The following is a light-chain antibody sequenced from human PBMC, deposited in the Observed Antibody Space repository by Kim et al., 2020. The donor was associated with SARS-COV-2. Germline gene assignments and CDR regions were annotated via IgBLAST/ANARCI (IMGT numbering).Light chain of an antibody. CDR2: LNSDGSH. J-gene: IGLJ3*02. Sequence: QLVLTQSPSASASLGASVKLTCTLSSGHSNYDIAWHQQQPERGPRYLMKLNSDGSHRKGDGIPDRFSGSSSGAERYLTISSLQSEDEADYYCQTWGNAIGMQVFGGGTQLTFL. CDR3: QTWGNAIGMQV. CDR1: SGHSNYD. V-gene: IGLV4-69*01.